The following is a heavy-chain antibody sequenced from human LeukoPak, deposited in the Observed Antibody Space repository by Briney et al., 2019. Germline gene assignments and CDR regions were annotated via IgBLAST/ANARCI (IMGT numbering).Heavy chain of an antibody. V-gene: IGHV1-46*01. CDR1: GYTFTGYY. D-gene: IGHD6-6*01. CDR3: ARDPPPRYSSSSGGGYYYGMDV. Sequence: ASVKVSCKASGYTFTGYYMHWVRQAPGQGLEWMGIINPSGGSTSYAQKFQGRVTMTRDTSTSTVYMELSSLRSEDTAVYYCARDPPPRYSSSSGGGYYYGMDVWGQGTTVTVSS. CDR2: INPSGGST. J-gene: IGHJ6*02.